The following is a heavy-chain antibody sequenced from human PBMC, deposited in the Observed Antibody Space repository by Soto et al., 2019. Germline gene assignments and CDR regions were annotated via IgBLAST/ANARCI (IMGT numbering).Heavy chain of an antibody. Sequence: ASVKVSCKASGGTFSSYAISWVRQAPGQGLEWMGGIIPIFGTANYAQKFQGRVTITADESTSTAYMELSSLRSEDTAVYYCATHHRIRLGELSPTIDYWGQGTLVTVSS. CDR2: IIPIFGTA. CDR1: GGTFSSYA. J-gene: IGHJ4*02. D-gene: IGHD3-16*02. CDR3: ATHHRIRLGELSPTIDY. V-gene: IGHV1-69*13.